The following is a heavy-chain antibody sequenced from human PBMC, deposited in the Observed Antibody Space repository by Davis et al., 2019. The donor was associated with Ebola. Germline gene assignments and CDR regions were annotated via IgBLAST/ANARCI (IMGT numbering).Heavy chain of an antibody. CDR3: ARDPEAERWFDP. Sequence: MPSETLSLTCTVSGDSISTYYWNWIRQPPGKGPEWIGYMFQSGSPYYNPSLKSRVTISVDTSKNQFSLKLSSVTAADTAVYYCARDPEAERWFDPWDQGTLVTVSS. CDR1: GDSISTYY. J-gene: IGHJ5*02. V-gene: IGHV4-59*12. CDR2: MFQSGSP.